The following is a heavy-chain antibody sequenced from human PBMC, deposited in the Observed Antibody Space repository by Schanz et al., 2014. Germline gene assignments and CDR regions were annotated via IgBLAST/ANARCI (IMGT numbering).Heavy chain of an antibody. V-gene: IGHV3-21*01. D-gene: IGHD6-19*01. Sequence: EVPLLESGGGLVQPGGSLRISCAASGFTFSGSAMSWVRQAPGKGLEWVSSISSSSMYIYQADSMRGRFTISRDNAKNSLYLQVNNLSAEDTAVYYCVRDKKGFVAVAGRAPFDYWGQGTLVTVSS. CDR3: VRDKKGFVAVAGRAPFDY. CDR1: GFTFSGSA. CDR2: ISSSSMYI. J-gene: IGHJ4*02.